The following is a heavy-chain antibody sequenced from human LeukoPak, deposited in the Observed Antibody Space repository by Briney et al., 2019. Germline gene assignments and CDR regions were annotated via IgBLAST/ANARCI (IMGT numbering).Heavy chain of an antibody. J-gene: IGHJ4*02. CDR3: ASSSPQYFDTSGYPLPFDY. D-gene: IGHD3-22*01. CDR2: IIYTGGS. V-gene: IGHV4-31*03. CDR1: GGSISSGGYS. Sequence: KTSETLSLTCTVSGGSISSGGYSWSWIRQHPGKGLEWMGYIIYTGGSCSHPSLRSRVIISVDTSKNHFSLKLSSVTAADTAVYYCASSSPQYFDTSGYPLPFDYWGQGTLVTVSS.